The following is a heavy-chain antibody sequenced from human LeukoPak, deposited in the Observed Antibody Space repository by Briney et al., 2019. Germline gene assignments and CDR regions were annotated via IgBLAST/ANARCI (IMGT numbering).Heavy chain of an antibody. CDR3: AKAVEMAIIPLYFDY. CDR1: GFTLSNYA. CDR2: ISGSSGTI. J-gene: IGHJ4*02. D-gene: IGHD5-24*01. V-gene: IGHV3-23*01. Sequence: GGSLRLSCAVSGFTLSNYAMNWVRRAPGKGLEWVSGISGSSGTIYYADSVKGRYTISRDNSQNTLYLQMNGLRAEDTAVYYCAKAVEMAIIPLYFDYWGQGTLVTVSS.